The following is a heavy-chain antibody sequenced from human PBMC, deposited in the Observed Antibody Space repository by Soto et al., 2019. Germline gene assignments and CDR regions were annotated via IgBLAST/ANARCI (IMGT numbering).Heavy chain of an antibody. CDR3: AKVLATMSTSDAFDI. V-gene: IGHV3-9*01. Sequence: EVQLVESGGGWVQRGRSLRLSCAASGFSIDDYAMHRVLQAPGKGLEWVSGISWNSGSVCYADSVQGRFTSTRDNAKNAMYLQMNRLRAEVTLLYYGAKVLATMSTSDAFDIWGQGTMVTVSS. J-gene: IGHJ3*02. CDR2: ISWNSGSV. D-gene: IGHD5-12*01. CDR1: GFSIDDYA.